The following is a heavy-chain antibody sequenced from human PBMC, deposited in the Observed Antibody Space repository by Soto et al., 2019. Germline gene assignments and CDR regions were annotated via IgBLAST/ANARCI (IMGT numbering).Heavy chain of an antibody. CDR2: ISGSGGST. J-gene: IGHJ6*02. CDR1: GFTFSSYA. D-gene: IGHD2-2*01. Sequence: GGSLRLSCAASGFTFSSYAMSWVRQAPGKGLEWVSAISGSGGSTYYADSVKGRFTISRDNSKNTLYLQMNSLRAEDTAVYYCAKDLYCSSTSCYAHYYYYGMDVWGQGTTVTVSS. V-gene: IGHV3-23*01. CDR3: AKDLYCSSTSCYAHYYYYGMDV.